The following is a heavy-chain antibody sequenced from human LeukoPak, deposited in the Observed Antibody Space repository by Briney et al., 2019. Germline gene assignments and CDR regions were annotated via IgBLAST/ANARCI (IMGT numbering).Heavy chain of an antibody. D-gene: IGHD3-10*01. CDR2: ISFDGSNK. CDR1: GFTLSSYF. V-gene: IGHV3-30*14. Sequence: GGSLRLSCAASGFTLSSYFMHWVRQAPGKGLEWVAVISFDGSNKSYADSVKGRFTVSRDNGKNMLYLQMHSLRAEDTAVYYCASDSFGSENYYNGSPYYYGMDVWGQGTTVTVSS. CDR3: ASDSFGSENYYNGSPYYYGMDV. J-gene: IGHJ6*02.